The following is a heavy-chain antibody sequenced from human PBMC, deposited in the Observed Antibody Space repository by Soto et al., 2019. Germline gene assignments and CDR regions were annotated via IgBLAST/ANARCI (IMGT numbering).Heavy chain of an antibody. CDR1: GGSISSGDYY. CDR2: IYYSGST. D-gene: IGHD3-3*01. J-gene: IGHJ4*02. Sequence: QVQLQESGPGLVKPSQTLSLTCTVSGGSISSGDYYWSWIRQPPGKGLEWIGYIYYSGSTYYNPSLTSRVTISVDTSKNQFSLKLSSVTAADTAVYYCAFYDFWSGYYVGGWGQGTLVTVSS. V-gene: IGHV4-30-4*01. CDR3: AFYDFWSGYYVGG.